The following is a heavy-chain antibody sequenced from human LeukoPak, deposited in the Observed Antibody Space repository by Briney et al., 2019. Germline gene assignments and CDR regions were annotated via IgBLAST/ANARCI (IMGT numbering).Heavy chain of an antibody. J-gene: IGHJ4*02. V-gene: IGHV4-39*01. CDR2: IYYSGST. CDR1: RGPICSSPYC. CDR3: ARQWYSSGWYGD. D-gene: IGHD6-19*01. Sequence: PSETLSLTCSVSRGPICSSPYCWGWISQSPRKWLEWIGNIYYSGSTHYNPSLKSRLTISVGTSKNLFSLKLTSVTAADTAIYYCARQWYSSGWYGDWGQGILVTVSS.